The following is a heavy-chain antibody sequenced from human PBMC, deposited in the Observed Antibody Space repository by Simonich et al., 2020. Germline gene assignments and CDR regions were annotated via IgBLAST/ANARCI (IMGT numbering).Heavy chain of an antibody. CDR1: GYTFTGYY. J-gene: IGHJ3*02. D-gene: IGHD6-6*01. CDR2: NNTNRGGT. V-gene: IGHV1-2*02. CDR3: ARARLYSSSHAFDI. Sequence: QVQLVQSGAEVNKPGASVKVSCKASGYTFTGYYMHWVQQAPGKGLEWMGWNNTNRGGTNYEQKFQGRVTMTRDTSISTAYMELSRLRSDDTAVYYCARARLYSSSHAFDIWGQGTMVTVSS.